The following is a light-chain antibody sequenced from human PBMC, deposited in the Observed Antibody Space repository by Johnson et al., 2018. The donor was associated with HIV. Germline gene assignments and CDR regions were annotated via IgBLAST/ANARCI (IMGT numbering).Light chain of an antibody. V-gene: IGLV1-51*02. Sequence: QSVLTQSPSVSAAPGQRVTISCSGSSSNIGNNYVSWYQQLPGTAPKLLIYENDKRPSGIPDRFSGSKSGTSATLGITGLTAGDEADYYCATWDSSLTTGGVFGSGTKVTVL. CDR2: END. J-gene: IGLJ1*01. CDR1: SSNIGNNY. CDR3: ATWDSSLTTGGV.